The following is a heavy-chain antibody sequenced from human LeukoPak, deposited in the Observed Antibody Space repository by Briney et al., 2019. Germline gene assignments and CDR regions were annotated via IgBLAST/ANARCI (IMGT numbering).Heavy chain of an antibody. CDR2: IYYSGST. CDR3: ARGPVSGSYYGPQVYYFDY. CDR1: GGSFSGYY. Sequence: SETLSLTCAVYGGSFSGYYWSWIRQPPGKGLEWIGYIYYSGSTNYNPSLKSRVTISVDTSKNQFSLKLSSVTAADTAVYYCARGPVSGSYYGPQVYYFDYWGQGTLVTVSS. D-gene: IGHD3-10*01. J-gene: IGHJ4*02. V-gene: IGHV4-59*01.